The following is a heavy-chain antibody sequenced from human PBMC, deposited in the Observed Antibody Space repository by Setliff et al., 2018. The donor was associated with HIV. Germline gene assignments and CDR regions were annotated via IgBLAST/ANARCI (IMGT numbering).Heavy chain of an antibody. CDR1: GYTFSGYF. D-gene: IGHD3-10*01. CDR3: ARGEGVLLWFGDPGHDAFDI. V-gene: IGHV1-2*06. J-gene: IGHJ3*02. Sequence: ASVKVSCKTSGYTFSGYFIHWMRQAPGQGLEWMGRINPQSGGTNFAQKFQGRVTMTRDPSISTAYMELSRLRSDDTAMYYCARGEGVLLWFGDPGHDAFDIWGQGTMVTVSS. CDR2: INPQSGGT.